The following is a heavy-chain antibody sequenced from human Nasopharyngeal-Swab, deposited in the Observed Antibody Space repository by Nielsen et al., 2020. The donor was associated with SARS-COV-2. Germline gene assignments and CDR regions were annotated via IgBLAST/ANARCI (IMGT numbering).Heavy chain of an antibody. J-gene: IGHJ6*02. D-gene: IGHD2-15*01. Sequence: GESLKISCAASGFTFDDYAMHWVRQAPGKGLEWVSLISGDGGSTYYADSVKGRFTISRDNSKNSLSLQMNSLQTEDTALYYCAKVLVVVVAATQGWGGGDNTDDTDCGKGRLTQERKNNTVSLDKKKNSKRSEDVSVYYGGDDVVGGVGGGGGGGGGGYYYGMDVWGQGTTVTVSS. CDR1: GFTFDDYA. V-gene: IGHV3-43*02. CDR3: AKVLVVVVAATQGWGGGDNTDDTDCGKGRLTQERKNNTVSLDKKKNSKRSEDVSVYYGGDDVVGGVGGGGGGGGGGYYYGMDV. CDR2: ISGDGGST.